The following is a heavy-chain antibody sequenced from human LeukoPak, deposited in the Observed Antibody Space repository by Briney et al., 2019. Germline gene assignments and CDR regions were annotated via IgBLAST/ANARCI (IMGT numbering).Heavy chain of an antibody. V-gene: IGHV3-7*03. J-gene: IGHJ6*04. CDR1: GFSFSNYA. Sequence: QAGGSLRLSCSASGFSFSNYAMYWVRQAPGKGLEWVANIKQGGSEKYYVDSVKGRFTISRDNAENSLYLQMNSPRAKDTAVYYCARDFGLRCSGGTCYSVYYYGMDVWGKGTTVTVSS. CDR2: IKQGGSEK. D-gene: IGHD2-15*01. CDR3: ARDFGLRCSGGTCYSVYYYGMDV.